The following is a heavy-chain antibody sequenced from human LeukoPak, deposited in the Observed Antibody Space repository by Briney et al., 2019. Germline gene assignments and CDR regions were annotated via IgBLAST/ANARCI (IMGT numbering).Heavy chain of an antibody. V-gene: IGHV4-59*01. CDR3: ARVQDTSSYYYYFDY. CDR2: IYYSGST. D-gene: IGHD3-22*01. Sequence: PSETLSLTCTVSGGSISSYYWSWIRQPPGKGLEWIGYIYYSGSTNYNPSLESRVTISVDTSKNQFSLNLRSVTAADTAVYYCARVQDTSSYYYYFDYWGQGTLVTVSS. CDR1: GGSISSYY. J-gene: IGHJ4*02.